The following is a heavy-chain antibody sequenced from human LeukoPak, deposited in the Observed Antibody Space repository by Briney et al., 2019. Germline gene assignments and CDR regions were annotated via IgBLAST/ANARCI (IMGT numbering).Heavy chain of an antibody. V-gene: IGHV1-69*05. Sequence: SVKVSCKASGGTFSSYAISWVRQAPGQGLEWMGGIIPIFGTANYAQKFQGRVTITTDESTSTAYMELSSLRSEDTAVYYCARGHSSGWYRPRGALDIWGQGTMVTVSS. D-gene: IGHD6-19*01. J-gene: IGHJ3*02. CDR1: GGTFSSYA. CDR2: IIPIFGTA. CDR3: ARGHSSGWYRPRGALDI.